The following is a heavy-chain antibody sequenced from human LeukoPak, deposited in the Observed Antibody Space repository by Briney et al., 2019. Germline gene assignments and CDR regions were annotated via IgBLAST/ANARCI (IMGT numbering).Heavy chain of an antibody. D-gene: IGHD6-19*01. J-gene: IGHJ4*02. Sequence: GESLRLSCAVSGSTFRSYWMTWVRQAPGKGLEWVANIKQDGSEKYYLDSVKGRFTISRDNAKNSVYLQVNSLRAEDTAVYYCARDLPNGWFDYWGQGTLVTVSS. CDR1: GSTFRSYW. V-gene: IGHV3-7*01. CDR2: IKQDGSEK. CDR3: ARDLPNGWFDY.